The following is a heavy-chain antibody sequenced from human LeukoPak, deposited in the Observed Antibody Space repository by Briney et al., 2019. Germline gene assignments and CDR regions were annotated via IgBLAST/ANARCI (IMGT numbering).Heavy chain of an antibody. D-gene: IGHD6-13*01. Sequence: GGSLRLSCAASGFTFSDYYMNWIRQAPGKGLEWVSYISSSATTIYYADSVKGRFTISRDNAKKSLYLQMNSLRAEDTAVYYCARDHSSSWNYFDYWGQGTPVTVSS. CDR3: ARDHSSSWNYFDY. CDR2: ISSSATTI. V-gene: IGHV3-11*04. CDR1: GFTFSDYY. J-gene: IGHJ4*02.